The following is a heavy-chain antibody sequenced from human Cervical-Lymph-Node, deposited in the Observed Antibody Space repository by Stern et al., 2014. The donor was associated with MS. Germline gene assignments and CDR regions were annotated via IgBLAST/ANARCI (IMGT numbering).Heavy chain of an antibody. CDR3: AREGVPSALIWYFDL. V-gene: IGHV1-46*01. D-gene: IGHD2-2*01. CDR1: GYTFSNYY. CDR2: INPSAGST. J-gene: IGHJ2*01. Sequence: QVQLGQSGAEVRKPGASVNVSCKASGYTFSNYYIHWVRQAPGQGLEWMGLINPSAGSTSYAQKFQGRITMTRDTSTTTVYMELSSLRSEDTAVYYCAREGVPSALIWYFDLWGRGTLVTVSS.